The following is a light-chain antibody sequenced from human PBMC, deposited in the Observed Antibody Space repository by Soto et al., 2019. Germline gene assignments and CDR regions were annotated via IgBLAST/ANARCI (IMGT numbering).Light chain of an antibody. V-gene: IGKV3-20*01. Sequence: PGERATLSCRAIQSVSNNYLAWYQQKPGQAPRLLIYGASNRATGIPDRFSGSGSGTDFTLTISSLQPEDFATYYCQQSYSTPPWTFGQGTKVDIK. CDR2: GAS. J-gene: IGKJ1*01. CDR3: QQSYSTPPWT. CDR1: QSVSNNY.